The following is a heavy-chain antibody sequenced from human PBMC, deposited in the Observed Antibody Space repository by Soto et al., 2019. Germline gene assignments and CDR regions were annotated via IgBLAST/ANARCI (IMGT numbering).Heavy chain of an antibody. CDR1: GFTFSNYY. J-gene: IGHJ4*02. CDR2: ISSRASTI. Sequence: QVQLVESGGGLVKPGGSLRLSCAASGFTFSNYYMSWIRQAPGKGLEWVSYISSRASTIFYADSVKGRFTISRDNVKNSLYLQMNSLRAEDTAVYYCASGTNGAFFVYWGQGILVAFSS. V-gene: IGHV3-11*01. CDR3: ASGTNGAFFVY. D-gene: IGHD2-8*01.